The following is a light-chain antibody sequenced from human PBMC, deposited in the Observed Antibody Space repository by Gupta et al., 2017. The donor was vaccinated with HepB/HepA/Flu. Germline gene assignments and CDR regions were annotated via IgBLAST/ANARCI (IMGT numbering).Light chain of an antibody. V-gene: IGLV2-8*01. CDR2: EVT. CDR1: SGDVASYNY. CDR3: SSYAGSDTVV. Sequence: QSALTQPPSASGSPGQSVTISCTGTSGDVASYNYVSWYQQHPGKAPKLIIYEVTKRPSGVPDRFSGSKSGNTASLTVAGRQAEDESDYYCSSYAGSDTVVFGGGTKLTVL. J-gene: IGLJ3*02.